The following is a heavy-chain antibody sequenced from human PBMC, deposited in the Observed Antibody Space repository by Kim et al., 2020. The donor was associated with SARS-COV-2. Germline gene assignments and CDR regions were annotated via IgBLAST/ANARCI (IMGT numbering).Heavy chain of an antibody. CDR2: IKQDGSDK. D-gene: IGHD5-18*01. CDR3: ARAQTWIQFWF. J-gene: IGHJ4*02. V-gene: IGHV3-7*01. CDR1: GFTFSSYW. Sequence: GGSLRLSCAASGFTFSSYWMTWVRQAPGKGLEWVANIKQDGSDKYYVDSVKGRFTISRDNANNSLYLQMDSLRAEDTAVYYCARAQTWIQFWFRGQGTLVTVSS.